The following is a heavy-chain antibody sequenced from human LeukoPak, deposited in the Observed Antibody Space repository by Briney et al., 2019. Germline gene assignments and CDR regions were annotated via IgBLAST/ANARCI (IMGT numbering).Heavy chain of an antibody. Sequence: SETLSLTCAVYGGSFSGYYWSWIRQPPGKGLEWIGEINHSGSTNYNPSLKSRVTISVDTSKNQFSLKLSSVTAADTAVYYCARGTTVTNHYYYYYMDAWAKGPRSASP. V-gene: IGHV4-34*01. J-gene: IGHJ6*03. D-gene: IGHD4-11*01. CDR1: GGSFSGYY. CDR3: ARGTTVTNHYYYYYMDA. CDR2: INHSGST.